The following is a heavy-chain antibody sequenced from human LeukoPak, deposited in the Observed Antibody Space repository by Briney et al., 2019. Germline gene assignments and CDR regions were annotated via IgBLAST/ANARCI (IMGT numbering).Heavy chain of an antibody. CDR2: ISYDGSNK. CDR3: ARAGFGGGSSSPWVPDAFDI. J-gene: IGHJ3*02. CDR1: GFTFSSYA. Sequence: PGRSLRLSCAASGFTFSSYAMHWVRQAPGKGLEWVAVISYDGSNKYYADSVKGRFTISRDNSKNTLYLQMNSLRAEDTAVYYCARAGFGGGSSSPWVPDAFDIWGQGTMVTVSS. V-gene: IGHV3-30*04. D-gene: IGHD6-6*01.